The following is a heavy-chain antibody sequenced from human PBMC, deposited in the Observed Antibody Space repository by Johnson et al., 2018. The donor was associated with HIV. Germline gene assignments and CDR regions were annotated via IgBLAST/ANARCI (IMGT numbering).Heavy chain of an antibody. D-gene: IGHD4-11*01. Sequence: VHLVESGGGLVQPGGSLRLSCAASGFTFSTHYMHWVRQASGKGLEWVSAIGTAGDTYYPGSVKGRFTISRENAKNSLYLQMNSLRVGDTAVYYCARSPLYDTTVFDIWGQGTRVTVSS. CDR2: IGTAGDT. CDR3: ARSPLYDTTVFDI. J-gene: IGHJ3*02. V-gene: IGHV3-13*01. CDR1: GFTFSTHY.